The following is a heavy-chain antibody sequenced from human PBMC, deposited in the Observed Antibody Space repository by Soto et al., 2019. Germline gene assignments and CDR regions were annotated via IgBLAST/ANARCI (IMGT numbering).Heavy chain of an antibody. D-gene: IGHD3-22*01. Sequence: PGGSLRLSCAASGFTFSSYGMHWVRQAPGKGLEWVAVISYDGSNKYYADSVKGRFTISRDNSKNTLYLQMNSLRAEDTAVYYCARDLGNYYDSSGYICPDYWGQGTLVTVSS. CDR2: ISYDGSNK. V-gene: IGHV3-30*03. J-gene: IGHJ4*02. CDR3: ARDLGNYYDSSGYICPDY. CDR1: GFTFSSYG.